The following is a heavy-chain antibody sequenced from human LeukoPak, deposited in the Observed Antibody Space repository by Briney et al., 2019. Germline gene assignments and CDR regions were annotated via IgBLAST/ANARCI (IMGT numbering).Heavy chain of an antibody. V-gene: IGHV3-15*01. CDR3: AHVERGSGLHLGS. Sequence: GGSLRLSCTVSGLIYSDAWMSWVRQAPGKGLEWGGRIKSTGGGGTTDYAAPVKGRITISRDDSKNTLYLQKNSLESEDTAVYYCAHVERGSGLHLGSWGQGTLVTVSS. CDR1: GLIYSDAW. D-gene: IGHD5-12*01. CDR2: IKSTGGGGTT. J-gene: IGHJ4*02.